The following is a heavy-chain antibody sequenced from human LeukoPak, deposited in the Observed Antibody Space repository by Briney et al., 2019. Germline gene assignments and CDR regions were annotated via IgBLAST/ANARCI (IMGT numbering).Heavy chain of an antibody. Sequence: PSETLSLTCTVSGGSISSSSYYWGWIRQPPGKGLEWIGSIYYSGSTYYNPSLKSRVTISVDTSKKQFSLKVSSVTAADTAVYYCARLEPQWYGHYWGQGTLVTVSS. CDR2: IYYSGST. D-gene: IGHD2-15*01. J-gene: IGHJ4*02. V-gene: IGHV4-39*01. CDR1: GGSISSSSYY. CDR3: ARLEPQWYGHY.